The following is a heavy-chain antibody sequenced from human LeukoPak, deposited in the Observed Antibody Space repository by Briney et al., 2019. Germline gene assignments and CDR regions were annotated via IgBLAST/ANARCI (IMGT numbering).Heavy chain of an antibody. D-gene: IGHD6-19*01. CDR3: ARALAVAGHFDY. J-gene: IGHJ4*02. CDR1: GFTFSSYS. Sequence: QSGGSLRLSCAASGFTFSSYSMNWVRQAPGKGLEWVSYISSSGSTIYYADSVKGRFTISRDNAKNSLYLQMNSLRAEDTAVYYCARALAVAGHFDYWGQGTLVTVSS. CDR2: ISSSGSTI. V-gene: IGHV3-48*04.